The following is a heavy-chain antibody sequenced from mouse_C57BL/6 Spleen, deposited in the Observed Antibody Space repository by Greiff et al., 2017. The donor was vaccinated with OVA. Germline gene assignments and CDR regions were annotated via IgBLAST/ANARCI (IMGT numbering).Heavy chain of an antibody. V-gene: IGHV1-5*01. CDR3: TRDGSSPSYWYFDV. Sequence: VQLQQSGTVLARPGASVKMSCKTSGYTFTSYWMHWVKQRPGQGLEWIGAIYPGNSDTSYNQKFKGKAKLTAVTSASTAYMELSSLTNEDSAVDYCTRDGSSPSYWYFDVWGTGTTVTVSS. CDR1: GYTFTSYW. D-gene: IGHD1-1*01. J-gene: IGHJ1*03. CDR2: IYPGNSDT.